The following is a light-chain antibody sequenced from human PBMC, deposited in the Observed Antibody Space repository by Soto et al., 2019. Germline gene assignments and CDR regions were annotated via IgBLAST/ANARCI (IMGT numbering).Light chain of an antibody. Sequence: DPVMTQSPLSLPVTPGEPASISCRSSQSLLHSNGYNYLDWYLQKPGQSPQLLIYLGSNRSSGVPDRFSGSGSGTDFTLKISRVEAEDVGIYYCMQALQTPITFGQGTRLEIK. CDR1: QSLLHSNGYNY. J-gene: IGKJ5*01. CDR3: MQALQTPIT. CDR2: LGS. V-gene: IGKV2-28*01.